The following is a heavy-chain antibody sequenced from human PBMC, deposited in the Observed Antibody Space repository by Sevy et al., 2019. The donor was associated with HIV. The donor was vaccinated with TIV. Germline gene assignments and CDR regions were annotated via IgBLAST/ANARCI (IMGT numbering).Heavy chain of an antibody. J-gene: IGHJ4*02. CDR3: ARDVVSSGWVYYFDY. CDR1: GYTFTSYA. Sequence: ASVKVSCKASGYTFTSYAMHWVRQAPGQRLEWMGWINAGNGNTKYSQKFQGRVTITRDTSAGTAYMELSSLRSEDTAVYYCARDVVSSGWVYYFDYWGQGTLVTVSS. D-gene: IGHD6-19*01. CDR2: INAGNGNT. V-gene: IGHV1-3*01.